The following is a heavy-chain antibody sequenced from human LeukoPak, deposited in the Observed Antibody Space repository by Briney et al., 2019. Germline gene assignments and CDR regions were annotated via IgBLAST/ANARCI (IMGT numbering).Heavy chain of an antibody. J-gene: IGHJ4*02. Sequence: GASVKVSCKASGYSLSGYYMHWVRQAPGQGLEWMGWINPNSGGTNYAQKFQGRVTMTRDTSISTAYMELSRLRSDDTAVYYCARGYSSGWYGGYFDYWGQGTLVTVSS. CDR1: GYSLSGYY. CDR2: INPNSGGT. V-gene: IGHV1-2*02. D-gene: IGHD6-19*01. CDR3: ARGYSSGWYGGYFDY.